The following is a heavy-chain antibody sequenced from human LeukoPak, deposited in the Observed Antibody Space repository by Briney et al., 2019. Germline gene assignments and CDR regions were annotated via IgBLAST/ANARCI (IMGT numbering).Heavy chain of an antibody. Sequence: GGSLRLSCAASGFTFSSYAMSRVRQAPGKGLEWVSAISGSGGSTYYADSVKGRFTISRDNSKNTLYLQMNSLRAEDTAVYYCAKHPAAISTFDYWGQGTLVTVSS. J-gene: IGHJ4*02. V-gene: IGHV3-23*01. CDR2: ISGSGGST. D-gene: IGHD2-2*01. CDR3: AKHPAAISTFDY. CDR1: GFTFSSYA.